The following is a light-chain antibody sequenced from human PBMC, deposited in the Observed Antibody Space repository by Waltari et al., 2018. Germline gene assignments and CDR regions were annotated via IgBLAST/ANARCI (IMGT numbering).Light chain of an antibody. V-gene: IGKV1-17*03. CDR3: LQHNSYPPT. J-gene: IGKJ5*01. CDR2: AAS. Sequence: DIQLTQSPSAMSASVGDIVTITCRASQGIANYLAWFQHKPGKVPKSLIYAASSLHSGVPSRFSGSGSGTEFTLTIGSLQPEDFATYYCLQHNSYPPTFGQGTRLEIK. CDR1: QGIANY.